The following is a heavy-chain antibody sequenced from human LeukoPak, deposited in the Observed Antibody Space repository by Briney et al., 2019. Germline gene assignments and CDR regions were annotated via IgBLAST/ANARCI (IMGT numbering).Heavy chain of an antibody. CDR1: GGSFSGYY. Sequence: SETLSLTCAVYGGSFSGYYWSWIGQPPGKGLEWIGEINHSGSTNYNPSLKSRVTISVDTSKNQFSLKLSSVTAADTAVYYCARVKVVVVPAAMDYWGQGTLVTVSS. CDR3: ARVKVVVVPAAMDY. D-gene: IGHD2-2*01. V-gene: IGHV4-34*01. J-gene: IGHJ4*02. CDR2: INHSGST.